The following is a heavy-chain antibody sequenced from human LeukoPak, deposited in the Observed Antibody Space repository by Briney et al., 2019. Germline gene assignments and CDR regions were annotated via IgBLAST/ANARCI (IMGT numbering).Heavy chain of an antibody. CDR3: AKDRVAVAGSRYYYYYMDV. CDR1: GGSISSSSYY. D-gene: IGHD6-19*01. CDR2: IYYSGST. Sequence: SETLSLTCTVSGGSISSSSYYWGWIRQPPGKGLEWIGSIYYSGSTYYNPSLKSRVTISVDTSKNQFSLKLSSVTAADTAVYYCAKDRVAVAGSRYYYYYMDVWGKGTTVTVSS. J-gene: IGHJ6*03. V-gene: IGHV4-39*07.